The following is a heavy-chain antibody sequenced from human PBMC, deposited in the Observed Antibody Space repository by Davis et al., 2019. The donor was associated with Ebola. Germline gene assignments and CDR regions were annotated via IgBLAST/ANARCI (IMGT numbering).Heavy chain of an antibody. CDR1: GFTFSSYG. V-gene: IGHV3-33*01. CDR2: IWYDGSNK. D-gene: IGHD6-13*01. CDR3: ARDYWGIAPGFFFDY. J-gene: IGHJ4*02. Sequence: PGGSLRLSCAASGFTFSSYGMHWVRQAPGKGLEWVAVIWYDGSNKYYADSVKGRFTISRDNSKNTLYLQMNSLRAEDTAVYYCARDYWGIAPGFFFDYWGQGTLVTVSS.